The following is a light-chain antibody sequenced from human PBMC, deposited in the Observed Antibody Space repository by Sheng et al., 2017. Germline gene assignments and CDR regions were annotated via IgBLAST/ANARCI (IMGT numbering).Light chain of an antibody. CDR2: QDS. V-gene: IGLV3-1*01. CDR3: LTWDSNSASYV. Sequence: SYELSQPPSVSVSPGLTATITCSGDKLDDQYVAWYQQRPGQSPILLIYQDSKRPSGIPARFSGSNSGDAATLTISGTQALDEGDYYCLTWDSNSASYVFGTGTKVTVL. CDR1: KLDDQY. J-gene: IGLJ1*01.